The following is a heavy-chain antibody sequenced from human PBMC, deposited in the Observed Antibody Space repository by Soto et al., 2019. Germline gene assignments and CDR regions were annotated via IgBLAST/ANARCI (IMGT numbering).Heavy chain of an antibody. V-gene: IGHV3-30*18. Sequence: PGGSLRLSCAASGFTFIIYGMHWVRQAPGKGLEWVAVISYDGSNKYYADSVKGRFTISRDNSKNTLYLQMNGLRGEDTAVYYCAKETVEYYFDYWGQGTLVTVSS. J-gene: IGHJ4*02. CDR2: ISYDGSNK. CDR3: AKETVEYYFDY. D-gene: IGHD3-3*01. CDR1: GFTFIIYG.